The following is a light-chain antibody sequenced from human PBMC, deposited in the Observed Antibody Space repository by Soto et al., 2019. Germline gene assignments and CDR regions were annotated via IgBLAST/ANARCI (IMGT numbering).Light chain of an antibody. CDR3: CSCAGSSNHGL. CDR2: EVS. CDR1: SSDVGSYNL. V-gene: IGLV2-23*02. J-gene: IGLJ2*01. Sequence: QSALTQPASVSGSPGQSITISCIGTSSDVGSYNLVSWYQQHPGKAPKVLIYEVSERPSGVSNRFSGSKSGNTASLTISGLQDEDEDEYSCCSCAGSSNHGLFGGGTELTVL.